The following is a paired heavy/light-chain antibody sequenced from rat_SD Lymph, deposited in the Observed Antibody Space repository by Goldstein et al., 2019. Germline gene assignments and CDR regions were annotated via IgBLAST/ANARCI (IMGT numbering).Light chain of an antibody. CDR1: QNIGNW. CDR2: GTT. V-gene: IGKV12S16*01. J-gene: IGKJ2-1*01. CDR3: QQASSTPNT. Sequence: DIQMTQSPASLSASLEEIVTITCQASQNIGNWLAWYQQKPGKSPQLLIYGTTSLADGVPSRFSGSRSGTQYSLKISRLQVEDIGIYYCQQASSTPNTFGAGTKLELK.
Heavy chain of an antibody. CDR2: INSAGST. J-gene: IGHJ3*01. D-gene: IGHD1-2*01. CDR3: ARSLPYYYSSYIYNWFAY. Sequence: EVQLQESGPGLVKPSQSLSLTCSVTGYSITSSYRWNWIRKFPGNKLEWMGYINSAGSTNYNPSLKSRISITRDTSKNQFFLQVNSVTTEDTATYYCARSLPYYYSSYIYNWFAYWGQGTLVTVSS. V-gene: IGHV3-3*01. CDR1: GYSITSSYR.